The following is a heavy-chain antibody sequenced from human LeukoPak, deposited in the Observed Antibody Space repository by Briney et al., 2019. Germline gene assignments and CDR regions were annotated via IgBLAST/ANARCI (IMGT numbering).Heavy chain of an antibody. CDR1: GGSISSSSYS. CDR3: ARGYPAVWGSYRYKGLDY. J-gene: IGHJ4*02. V-gene: IGHV4-39*01. D-gene: IGHD3-16*02. CDR2: IYYSGRT. Sequence: SETLSLTCTVSGGSISSSSYSWGWIRQPPGKGLEWIGSIYYSGRTYYNPSLKSRVTKSVDTSKNQFSLKLSSVTAADTAVYYCARGYPAVWGSYRYKGLDYWGQGTLVTVSS.